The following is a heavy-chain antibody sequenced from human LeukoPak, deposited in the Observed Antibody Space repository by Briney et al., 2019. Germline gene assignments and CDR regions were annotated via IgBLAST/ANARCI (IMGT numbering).Heavy chain of an antibody. V-gene: IGHV3-11*01. Sequence: AGGSLRLSCAASGFTFSDYYMSWIRQAPGKGLEWVSYISSSGSTIYYADSVKGRFTISRDNAKNSLYLQMNSLRAEDTAVYYCARDFELLHPFDYWGQGTLVTLSS. CDR2: ISSSGSTI. CDR1: GFTFSDYY. D-gene: IGHD2-15*01. J-gene: IGHJ4*02. CDR3: ARDFELLHPFDY.